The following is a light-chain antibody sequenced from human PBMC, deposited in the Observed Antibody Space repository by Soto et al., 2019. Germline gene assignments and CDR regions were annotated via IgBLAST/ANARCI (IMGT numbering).Light chain of an antibody. CDR3: QQRSNWPIT. Sequence: EIVLTQSPGTLSLSPGERATLSCRASQSVTSNSLAWYHQKFGQPPRLLIYGASSRATGIPDRFSGSGSGTDFTLTISRLEPEDFAVYYCQQRSNWPITFGQGTRLEIK. J-gene: IGKJ5*01. CDR2: GAS. V-gene: IGKV3D-20*02. CDR1: QSVTSNS.